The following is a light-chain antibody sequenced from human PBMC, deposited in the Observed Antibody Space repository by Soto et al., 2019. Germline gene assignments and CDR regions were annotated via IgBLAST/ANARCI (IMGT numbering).Light chain of an antibody. CDR3: QQYENWPET. V-gene: IGKV3-15*01. CDR1: QSVGSN. J-gene: IGKJ1*01. Sequence: EIVLTQSPATLSVSPGERATLSCRASQSVGSNLAWYQQKPGQAPRLLIYGVSTRATTIPARFGGSGSGTEFTLTIGSLQSEDVAVYFCQQYENWPETFGQGTKVEIK. CDR2: GVS.